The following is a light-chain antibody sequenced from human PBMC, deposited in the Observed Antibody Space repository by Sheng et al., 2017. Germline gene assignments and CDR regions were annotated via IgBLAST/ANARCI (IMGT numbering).Light chain of an antibody. CDR3: QSADSSGPYV. Sequence: SYELTQPPSVSVSPGQTARITCSGDALPKQYAYWYQQKPGQAPVLVIYKDSERPSGIPERFSGSSSGTTVTLTISGVQAEDEADYYXQSADSSGPYVFGTGTKVTVL. J-gene: IGLJ1*01. V-gene: IGLV3-25*03. CDR1: ALPKQY. CDR2: KDS.